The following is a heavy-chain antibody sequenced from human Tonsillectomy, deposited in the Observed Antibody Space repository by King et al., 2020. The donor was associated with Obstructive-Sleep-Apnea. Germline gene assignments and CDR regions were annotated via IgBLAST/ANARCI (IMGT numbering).Heavy chain of an antibody. CDR1: GGSISSYY. V-gene: IGHV4-59*01. CDR3: ARVGTMVRGVTTYYYYGMDV. J-gene: IGHJ6*02. D-gene: IGHD3-10*01. Sequence: QLQESGPGLVKPSETLSLTCTVSGGSISSYYWSWIRQPPGKGLEWIGNIYYSWSTNSNPSLKSRVTLSVDTSQNQFSLNLSSVTAADTAVYYCARVGTMVRGVTTYYYYGMDVWGQGTTVTVSS. CDR2: IYYSWST.